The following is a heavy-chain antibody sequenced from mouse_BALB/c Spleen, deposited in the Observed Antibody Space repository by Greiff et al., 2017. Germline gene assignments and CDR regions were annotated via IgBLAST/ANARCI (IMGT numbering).Heavy chain of an antibody. Sequence: EVKVEESGGGLVQPGGSLRLSCATSGFTFTDYYMSWVRQPPGKALEWLGFIRNKANGYTTEYSASVKGRFTISRDNSQSILYLQMNTLRAEDSATYYCARGLVRAAMDYWGQGTSVTVSS. V-gene: IGHV7-3*02. CDR1: GFTFTDYY. CDR3: ARGLVRAAMDY. CDR2: IRNKANGYTT. J-gene: IGHJ4*01. D-gene: IGHD2-10*02.